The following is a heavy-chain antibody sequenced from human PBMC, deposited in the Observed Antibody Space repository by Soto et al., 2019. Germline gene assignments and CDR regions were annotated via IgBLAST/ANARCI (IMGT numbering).Heavy chain of an antibody. CDR2: IIPIFGTA. CDR3: ARGGLLSSFQFDY. V-gene: IGHV1-69*06. D-gene: IGHD1-26*01. Sequence: GASVKDSFKASGGPFSSYAMSWVRQAPGQGLEWMGGIIPIFGTANYARKFQGRVTITADKSTSTAYMELSSLRSEDTAVYYCARGGLLSSFQFDYWGQGTLVTVSS. J-gene: IGHJ4*02. CDR1: GGPFSSYA.